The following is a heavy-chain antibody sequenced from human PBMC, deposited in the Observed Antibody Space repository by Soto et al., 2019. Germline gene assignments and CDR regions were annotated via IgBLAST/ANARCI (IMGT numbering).Heavy chain of an antibody. Sequence: QVQLQQWGAGLLKPSETLSLTCAVYGGSFSGYYWSWIRQPPGKGLEWIGEINHSGSTNYNPSLKSRVTISVDTSKNRFSLKLSSVTAADTAVYYCAIDCSGGSCSLGFDYWGQGTLVTVSS. J-gene: IGHJ4*02. D-gene: IGHD2-15*01. CDR3: AIDCSGGSCSLGFDY. CDR2: INHSGST. CDR1: GGSFSGYY. V-gene: IGHV4-34*01.